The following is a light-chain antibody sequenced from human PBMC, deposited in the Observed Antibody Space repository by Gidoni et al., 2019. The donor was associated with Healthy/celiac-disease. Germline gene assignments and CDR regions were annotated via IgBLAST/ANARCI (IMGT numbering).Light chain of an antibody. CDR3: QQSDSTPRT. J-gene: IGKJ4*01. V-gene: IGKV1-39*01. CDR2: AAS. CDR1: QSISSY. Sequence: IQLTPSPSSLSASVGDRVTITCRASQSISSYLNWYQQKPGKAPKLLIYAASSLQSGVPSRFSGSGSGTDFTLTISSLQPEDFATYYCQQSDSTPRTFGGGTKVEIK.